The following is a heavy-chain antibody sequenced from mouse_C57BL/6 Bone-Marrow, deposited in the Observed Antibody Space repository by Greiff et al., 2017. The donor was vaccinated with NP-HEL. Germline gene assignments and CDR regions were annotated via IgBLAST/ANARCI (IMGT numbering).Heavy chain of an antibody. D-gene: IGHD2-4*01. CDR2: INYDGSST. J-gene: IGHJ1*03. Sequence: EVMLVESEGGLVQPGSSMKLSCTASGFTFSDYYMAWVRQVPEKGLEWVANINYDGSSTYYLDSLKSRFIISRDNAKNILYLQMSSLKSEDTATYYCAREDYDYDDWYFDVWGTGTTVTVSS. CDR3: AREDYDYDDWYFDV. CDR1: GFTFSDYY. V-gene: IGHV5-16*01.